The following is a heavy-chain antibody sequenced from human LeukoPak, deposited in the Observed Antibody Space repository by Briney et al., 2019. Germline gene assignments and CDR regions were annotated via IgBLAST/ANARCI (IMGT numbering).Heavy chain of an antibody. CDR2: VYHSGSI. D-gene: IGHD3-22*01. Sequence: SETLSLTCTVSGDSLVSGHYWGWIRQPPGQGLEWVGSVYHSGSIYYNPSLKSRVIMSVDTSKNQFSLKLSSVTAADTAVYYCTGKYYYDSSGYYYADYWGQGTLVTVSS. J-gene: IGHJ4*02. CDR1: GDSLVSGHY. V-gene: IGHV4-38-2*02. CDR3: TGKYYYDSSGYYYADY.